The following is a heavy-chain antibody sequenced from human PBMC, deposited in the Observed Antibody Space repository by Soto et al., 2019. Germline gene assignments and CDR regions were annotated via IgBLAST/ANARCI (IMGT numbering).Heavy chain of an antibody. D-gene: IGHD2-15*01. J-gene: IGHJ5*02. Sequence: SSETLSLTCAVYGGSFSGYYWSWVRQPPGKELQWIGDINYRGSTSYTPSLKSRVTLSVDTSKNQFSLRLRSVTAADTAVYYCATLPPRIVVVKTEIPTWGQGTLVT. V-gene: IGHV4-34*01. CDR1: GGSFSGYY. CDR3: ATLPPRIVVVKTEIPT. CDR2: INYRGST.